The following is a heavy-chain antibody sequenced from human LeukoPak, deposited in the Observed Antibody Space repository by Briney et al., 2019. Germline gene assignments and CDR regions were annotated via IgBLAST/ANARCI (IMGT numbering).Heavy chain of an antibody. D-gene: IGHD3-3*01. J-gene: IGHJ2*01. Sequence: PGGSLRLSCAASGFTSSSYSMNWVRQAPGKGLEWVSYISSSSSTIYYADSVKGRFTISRDNAKNSLYLQMNSLRAEDTAVYYCARDLAITIFGVVMRDWYFDLWGRGTLVTVSS. CDR1: GFTSSSYS. CDR2: ISSSSSTI. CDR3: ARDLAITIFGVVMRDWYFDL. V-gene: IGHV3-48*01.